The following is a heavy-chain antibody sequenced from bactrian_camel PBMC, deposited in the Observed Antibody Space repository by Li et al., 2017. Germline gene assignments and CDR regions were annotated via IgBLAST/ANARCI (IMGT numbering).Heavy chain of an antibody. CDR2: IRMIDGSL. J-gene: IGHJ6*01. CDR1: GSPYC. D-gene: IGHD1*01. V-gene: IGHV3-3*01. CDR3: VRALSRDKWFSWGTFGY. Sequence: HVQLVESGGGSVEVGGSLRLSCASSGSPYCMGWFRQAPGEQREGVATIRMIDGSLGYEDSVKGRFTISRDNDRNTVSLQMDRLKPEDTAVYYCVRALSRDKWFSWGTFGYWGQGTQVTVS.